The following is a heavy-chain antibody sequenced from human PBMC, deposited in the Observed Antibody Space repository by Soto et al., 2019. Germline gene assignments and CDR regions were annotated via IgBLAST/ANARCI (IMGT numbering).Heavy chain of an antibody. CDR2: IYYSGST. V-gene: IGHV4-39*01. CDR3: GKSGLDYGDGNWFDP. J-gene: IGHJ5*02. Sequence: PSETLSLTCTVSGGSISSSSYYWGWIRQPPGKGLEWIGSIYYSGSTYYNPSLKSRVTISVDTSKNQFSLKLSSVTAADTAVYYCGKSGLDYGDGNWFDPWGQGILVTVSS. CDR1: GGSISSSSYY. D-gene: IGHD4-17*01.